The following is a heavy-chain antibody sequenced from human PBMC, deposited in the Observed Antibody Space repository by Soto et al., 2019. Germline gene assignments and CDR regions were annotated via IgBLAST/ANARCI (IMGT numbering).Heavy chain of an antibody. CDR2: INAGNGNT. CDR3: ARSIVVVTALDD. J-gene: IGHJ4*02. Sequence: QVQLVQSGAEEKKPGASVKVSCKASGYTFTSYAMHWVRHAPGQRLEWMGWINAGNGNTKYSQKFQGRVTITRDTSASTADMELSSLRSEDTAVYYCARSIVVVTALDDWGQGTLVTVSS. CDR1: GYTFTSYA. V-gene: IGHV1-3*05. D-gene: IGHD2-21*02.